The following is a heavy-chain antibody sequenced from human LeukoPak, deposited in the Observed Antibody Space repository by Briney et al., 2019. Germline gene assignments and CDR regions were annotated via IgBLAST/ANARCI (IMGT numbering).Heavy chain of an antibody. Sequence: PSETLSLTCAVYGGSFSGYYWSWIRQPPGKGLEWIGEINHSGSTNYNPSLKSRVTISVDTSKNQFSLKLSSVTAADTAVYYCARGIGSSSGYSLDYRGQGTLVTVSS. D-gene: IGHD3-22*01. V-gene: IGHV4-34*01. CDR2: INHSGST. CDR1: GGSFSGYY. J-gene: IGHJ4*02. CDR3: ARGIGSSSGYSLDY.